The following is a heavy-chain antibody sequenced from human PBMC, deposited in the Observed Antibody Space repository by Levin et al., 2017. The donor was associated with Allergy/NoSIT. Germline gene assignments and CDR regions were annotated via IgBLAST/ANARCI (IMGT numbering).Heavy chain of an antibody. CDR3: ARDRGIAALGV. D-gene: IGHD6-13*01. CDR1: GGSVRTDVYS. Sequence: SPTLSLTCTVSGGSVRTDVYSWRWIRQSPGKELEWIGYISYSGSTKYNPSLKSRVTISVDTSKNKFSLKLSSVTAADTAVYYCARDRGIAALGVWGQGTLVTVSS. CDR2: ISYSGST. V-gene: IGHV4-61*08. J-gene: IGHJ4*02.